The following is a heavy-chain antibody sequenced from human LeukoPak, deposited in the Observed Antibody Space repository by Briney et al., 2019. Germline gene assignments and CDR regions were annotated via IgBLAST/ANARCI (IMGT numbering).Heavy chain of an antibody. J-gene: IGHJ4*02. Sequence: GASVKVSCKASGYTFTSYYMHWVRQAPGQGLEWMGIINPSGGSTSYAQKFQGRVTMTRDMSTSTVYMELSSLRSEDTAVYYCARAGDDYGGNTPPKALDYWGQGTLVTVSS. CDR2: INPSGGST. CDR1: GYTFTSYY. D-gene: IGHD4-23*01. V-gene: IGHV1-46*01. CDR3: ARAGDDYGGNTPPKALDY.